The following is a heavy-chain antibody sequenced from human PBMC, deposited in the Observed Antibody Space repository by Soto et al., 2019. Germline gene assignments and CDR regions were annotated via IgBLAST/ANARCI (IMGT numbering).Heavy chain of an antibody. J-gene: IGHJ4*02. D-gene: IGHD2-8*02. CDR1: GGTFNNYA. Sequence: QVQLVQSGAEVKRPESSMKVSCKPSGGTFNNYAINWLRQAPGQGLEWMGAIIPISGTTKYAQKFQGRVTITADISTSPVYMDLSSLISEDTAVYYCARWGGLSCSGAVCFKKPFDYWGQGTLVTVSS. CDR2: IIPISGTT. CDR3: ARWGGLSCSGAVCFKKPFDY. V-gene: IGHV1-69*06.